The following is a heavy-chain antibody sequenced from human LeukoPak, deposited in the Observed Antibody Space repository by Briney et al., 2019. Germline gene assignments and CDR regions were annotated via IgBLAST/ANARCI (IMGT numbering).Heavy chain of an antibody. Sequence: SVKVSCKASGGTFSSYAISWVRQAPGQGLEWMGRIIPILGIANYAQKFQGRVTITADKSTSTAYMELSSLRSEDTAVYYCARDLHGVYYDFWSGYDYWGQGTLVTVSS. J-gene: IGHJ4*02. V-gene: IGHV1-69*04. CDR2: IIPILGIA. CDR1: GGTFSSYA. CDR3: ARDLHGVYYDFWSGYDY. D-gene: IGHD3-3*01.